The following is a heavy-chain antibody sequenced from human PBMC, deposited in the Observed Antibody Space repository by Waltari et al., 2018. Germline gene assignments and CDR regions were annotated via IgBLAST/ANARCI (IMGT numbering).Heavy chain of an antibody. V-gene: IGHV3-74*01. CDR1: GFTFSSYW. D-gene: IGHD5-18*01. J-gene: IGHJ4*02. CDR3: ARSRYSYDPFDY. Sequence: EVQLVESGVGLVQPGGSLRLSCAASGFTFSSYWMHWVRQAPGKGLVWVSRINSDGRSTTYADSVKGRFTISRDNAKNTLYLQMNSLRAEDTAVYYCARSRYSYDPFDYWGQGTLVTVSS. CDR2: INSDGRST.